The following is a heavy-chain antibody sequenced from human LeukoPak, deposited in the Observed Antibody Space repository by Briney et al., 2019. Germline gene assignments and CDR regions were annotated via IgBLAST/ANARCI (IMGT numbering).Heavy chain of an antibody. Sequence: PGGSLRLSCVASGFTFSSYGMHWVRQAPGKGLEWVAVIWYDGSNKYYADSVKGRFTISRDNSKNTLCLQMNSLRAEDTAVYYCARDAGYSYGYIYYYYGMDVWGKGTTVTVSS. D-gene: IGHD5-18*01. CDR1: GFTFSSYG. CDR2: IWYDGSNK. J-gene: IGHJ6*04. CDR3: ARDAGYSYGYIYYYYGMDV. V-gene: IGHV3-33*01.